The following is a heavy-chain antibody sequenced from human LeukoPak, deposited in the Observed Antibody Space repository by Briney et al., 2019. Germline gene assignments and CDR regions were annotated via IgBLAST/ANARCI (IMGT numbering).Heavy chain of an antibody. V-gene: IGHV3-66*01. J-gene: IGHJ6*02. D-gene: IGHD1-26*01. CDR3: ARVSSGSYFEGVDV. CDR2: IYSGGST. CDR1: GFTVSSNY. Sequence: GGSLRLSCAASGFTVSSNYMTWVRQAPGKGLEWVSAIYSGGSTYYADSVKGRFIISRDNSKNTLYLQMNSLRAEDTAVYYCARVSSGSYFEGVDVWGQGTTVTVSS.